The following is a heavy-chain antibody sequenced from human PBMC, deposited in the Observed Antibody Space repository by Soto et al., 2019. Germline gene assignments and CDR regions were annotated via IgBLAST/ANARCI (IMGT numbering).Heavy chain of an antibody. Sequence: LRLSCAASGFTFRSFTMNWVRQAPWKGLEWVSTISSNSAYIYYTDALRGRFTISRDNAKNSLHLQMNSLRAEDTAVYYCTRDASRDSSARGWFDPWGPGTLVTVSS. V-gene: IGHV3-21*01. J-gene: IGHJ5*02. CDR1: GFTFRSFT. D-gene: IGHD6-13*01. CDR2: ISSNSAYI. CDR3: TRDASRDSSARGWFDP.